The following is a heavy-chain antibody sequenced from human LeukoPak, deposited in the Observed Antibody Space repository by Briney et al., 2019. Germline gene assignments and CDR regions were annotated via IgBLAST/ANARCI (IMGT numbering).Heavy chain of an antibody. D-gene: IGHD3-9*01. CDR1: GYTFTSYG. V-gene: IGHV1-8*02. CDR2: MNPNSGNT. J-gene: IGHJ3*02. CDR3: ARGRGDILTGYPNDAFDI. Sequence: GASVKVSCKASGYTFTSYGISWVRQAPGQGLEWMGWMNPNSGNTGYAQKFQGRVTMTRNTSISTAYMELSSLRSEDTAVYYCARGRGDILTGYPNDAFDIWGQGTMVTVSS.